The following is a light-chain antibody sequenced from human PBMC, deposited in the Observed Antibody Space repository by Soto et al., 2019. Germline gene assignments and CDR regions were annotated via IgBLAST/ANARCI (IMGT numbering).Light chain of an antibody. J-gene: IGLJ1*01. V-gene: IGLV2-8*01. Sequence: QSVLTQPPSASGSPGQSVTISCTGTKNDIGVYDFVSWYQHHPGKAPRLIIYEVVQRPSGVPDRFSGSKSGNTASLTVSGLQAADEAYYFCQSYAGSNTYVCGSGTNVTGL. CDR2: EVV. CDR1: KNDIGVYDF. CDR3: QSYAGSNTYV.